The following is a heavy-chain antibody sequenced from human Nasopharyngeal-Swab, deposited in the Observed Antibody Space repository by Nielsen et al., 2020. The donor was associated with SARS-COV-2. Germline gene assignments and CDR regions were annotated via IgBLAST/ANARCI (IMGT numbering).Heavy chain of an antibody. CDR1: GFTFSSYG. J-gene: IGHJ6*03. D-gene: IGHD4-17*01. CDR2: ISYDGSNK. V-gene: IGHV3-30*18. CDR3: AKYYGDYPYYYYYMDV. Sequence: GSLRLSCAASGFTFSSYGMHWVRQAPGKGLEWVAVISYDGSNKYYADSVKGRFTISRDNSKNTLYLQMNSLRAEDTAVYYCAKYYGDYPYYYYYMDVWGKGTTVTVSS.